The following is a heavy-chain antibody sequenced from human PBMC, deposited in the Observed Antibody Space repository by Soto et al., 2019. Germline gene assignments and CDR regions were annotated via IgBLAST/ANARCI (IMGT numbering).Heavy chain of an antibody. Sequence: GGSLRLSCAASGFTFSESFISWIRQAPWKGLEWVSSISTTSTYTDYAASLKGRVTVPRDNSRNILFLQLNSLRDEDTAVYFCARGAVSRQNFYSGFDVWGQGTTVTVSS. CDR2: ISTTSTYT. J-gene: IGHJ6*02. CDR1: GFTFSESF. CDR3: ARGAVSRQNFYSGFDV. V-gene: IGHV3-11*06. D-gene: IGHD4-17*01.